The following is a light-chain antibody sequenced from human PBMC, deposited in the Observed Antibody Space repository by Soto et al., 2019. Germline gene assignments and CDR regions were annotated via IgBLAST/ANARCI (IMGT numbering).Light chain of an antibody. V-gene: IGKV3-20*01. CDR3: QQYGSSGT. J-gene: IGKJ1*01. Sequence: EIVLTQSPGTLSLSPGERATLSCKAQQDGSKNYLAWYQQKPGQAPRLLIYGASNRATGIPDRFSGSGSGTDFTLTISRLEPEDFAVYYCQQYGSSGTFGQGTKVEIK. CDR2: GAS. CDR1: QDGSKNY.